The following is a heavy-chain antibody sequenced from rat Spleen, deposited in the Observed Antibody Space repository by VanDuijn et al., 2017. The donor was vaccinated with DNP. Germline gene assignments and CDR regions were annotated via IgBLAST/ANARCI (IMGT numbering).Heavy chain of an antibody. Sequence: VQLQESGPGLVKPSQSLSLTCSVTGYSITSSYRWNWIRKFPGNKLEWMGYINSAGSTNYNPSLKSRISITRDTSKNQFFLQVNSVTTEDTATYYCARWTRYFDAWGQGVMVTVSS. J-gene: IGHJ2*01. D-gene: IGHD1-4*01. CDR1: GYSITSSYR. CDR2: INSAGST. V-gene: IGHV3-3*01. CDR3: ARWTRYFDA.